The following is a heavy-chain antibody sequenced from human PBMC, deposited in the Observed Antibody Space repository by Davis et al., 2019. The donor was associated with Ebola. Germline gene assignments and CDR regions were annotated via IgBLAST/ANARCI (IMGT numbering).Heavy chain of an antibody. Sequence: PGGSLRLSCAASGFTFSNAWMTWVRQAPGKGLEWVGRCRNKANSYTTEYAASVKGRFTISRDDSKNSLYLQMNSLKTEDSAVYYCARVRYSANPYFDPWGQGTLVTVSS. CDR1: GFTFSNAW. CDR2: CRNKANSYTT. D-gene: IGHD4/OR15-4a*01. J-gene: IGHJ4*02. CDR3: ARVRYSANPYFDP. V-gene: IGHV3-72*01.